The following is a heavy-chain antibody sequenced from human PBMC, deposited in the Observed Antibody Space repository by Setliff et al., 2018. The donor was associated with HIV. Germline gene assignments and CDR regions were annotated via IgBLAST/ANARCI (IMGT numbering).Heavy chain of an antibody. Sequence: PSETLSLTCTVSGASISDSKYYWGWIRQPPGKGLEWIGNIHYSGTTYYNPSLRSRVTISIDTSKTQFSLRLNSVTAADTAVYYCARQGNIVVVTSFDYWGQGTLVTVSS. V-gene: IGHV4-39*01. CDR1: GASISDSKYY. D-gene: IGHD2-21*02. J-gene: IGHJ4*02. CDR2: IHYSGTT. CDR3: ARQGNIVVVTSFDY.